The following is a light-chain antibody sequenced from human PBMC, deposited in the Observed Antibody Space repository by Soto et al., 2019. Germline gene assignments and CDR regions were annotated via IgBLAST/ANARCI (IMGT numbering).Light chain of an antibody. V-gene: IGKV1-5*03. J-gene: IGKJ1*01. CDR1: QTISSW. CDR3: QHYNSYSEA. Sequence: DIQMTQSPSTLSGSAGDRVTITCRASQTISSWLAWYQQKPGKAPKLLIYKASTLKSGVPSRFSGSGSGTEFTLTISSLQPYDFATYYCQHYNSYSEAFGQGTKVDIK. CDR2: KAS.